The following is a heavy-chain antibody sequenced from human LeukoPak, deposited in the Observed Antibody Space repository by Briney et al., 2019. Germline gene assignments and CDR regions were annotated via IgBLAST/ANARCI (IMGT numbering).Heavy chain of an antibody. J-gene: IGHJ4*02. CDR1: GYTFTSNY. CDR3: ARGGWSGYSYGSEPEKYFDY. Sequence: ASVKVSCKAFGYTFTSNYMHWVRQAPGQGPEWMGVISPSGGSTTYAQKFQGRVTLTRDMSTSTDYLELSSLRSEDTALYYCARGGWSGYSYGSEPEKYFDYWGQGTLVTVSS. D-gene: IGHD5-18*01. CDR2: ISPSGGST. V-gene: IGHV1-46*01.